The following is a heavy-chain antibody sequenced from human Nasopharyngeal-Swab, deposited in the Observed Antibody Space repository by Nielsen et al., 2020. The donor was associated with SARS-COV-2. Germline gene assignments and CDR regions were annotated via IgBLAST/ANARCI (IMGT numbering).Heavy chain of an antibody. CDR1: GYTFSNYD. CDR2: MNPNSGNT. J-gene: IGHJ4*02. V-gene: IGHV1-8*01. D-gene: IGHD6-13*01. CDR3: ARRRSSRAAADY. Sequence: ASVKVSCKASGYTFSNYDINWVRQATGQGLEWMGWMNPNSGNTGYAQKFQGRITMTRDTSITTAYLELSSLRSEDTAVYYCARRRSSRAAADYWGQGALLTVSS.